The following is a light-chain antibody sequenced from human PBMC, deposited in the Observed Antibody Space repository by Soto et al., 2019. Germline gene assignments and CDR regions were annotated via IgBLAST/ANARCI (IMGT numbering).Light chain of an antibody. J-gene: IGKJ1*01. CDR1: QAISFS. CDR3: QQYESYSWT. Sequence: IQMTQSPSTLSASLGDRVTITCRASQAISFSLAWYQQKPGKAPKLLIYDASTLQSGVPSRFSGSVSGTEGTLTISSLKTDDAATYYCQQYESYSWTFGQGTKVDIK. CDR2: DAS. V-gene: IGKV1-5*01.